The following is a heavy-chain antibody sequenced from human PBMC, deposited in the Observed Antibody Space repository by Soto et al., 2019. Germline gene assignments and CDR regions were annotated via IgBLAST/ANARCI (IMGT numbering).Heavy chain of an antibody. J-gene: IGHJ6*02. V-gene: IGHV3-30*18. CDR1: GFTFSTYG. D-gene: IGHD6-19*01. Sequence: GGSLRLSCAASGFTFSTYGMHWVRQAPGKGLEWVAVISYDGTNKYYADSVKGRFTISRDNSKNTLYLQMNSLRAEDTAVYYCAKSLRGLVLGFGYYYGLDVWGQGTTVTVSS. CDR2: ISYDGTNK. CDR3: AKSLRGLVLGFGYYYGLDV.